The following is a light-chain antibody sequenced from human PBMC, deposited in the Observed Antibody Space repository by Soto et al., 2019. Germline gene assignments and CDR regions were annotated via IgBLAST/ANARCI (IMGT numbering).Light chain of an antibody. V-gene: IGKV3-11*01. CDR1: QSVSSS. CDR3: QQRGNWPA. Sequence: EIVLTQSPVTLSLSPGDRATLSCRASQSVSSSLAWYQQKPGQAPRLLIYDASIRAAGIPARFSGSGSGTDFTLTISSLEAEDFAVYYCQQRGNWPAFGGGTKVDIK. J-gene: IGKJ4*01. CDR2: DAS.